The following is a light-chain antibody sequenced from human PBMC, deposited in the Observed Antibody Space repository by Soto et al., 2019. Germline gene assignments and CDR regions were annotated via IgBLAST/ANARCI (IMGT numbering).Light chain of an antibody. CDR3: SSYTSASTPLV. CDR2: DVS. V-gene: IGLV2-14*01. J-gene: IGLJ2*01. Sequence: QSVLTQPASVSGYPGQSITISCTGTGSDVGGYNYVSWYQQHPGKAPKVMIYDVSNRPSGVSNRLSGSKSGNTASLTISGLQAEDEADYYCSSYTSASTPLVFGGGTKLTVL. CDR1: GSDVGGYNY.